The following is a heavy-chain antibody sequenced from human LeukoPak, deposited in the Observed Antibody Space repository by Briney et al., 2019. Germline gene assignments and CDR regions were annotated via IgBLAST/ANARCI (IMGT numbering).Heavy chain of an antibody. J-gene: IGHJ6*03. CDR1: GFTFDDYA. CDR2: IYWDGGST. V-gene: IGHV3-43D*03. Sequence: GGSLRLSCAASGFTFDDYAMHWVRQAPGKGLEWVSLIYWDGGSTYYADSVKGRFTISRDNSKTSLYLQMNSLRAEDTALYYCATAAYGGSYYMGVWGKGTTVTVSS. CDR3: ATAAYGGSYYMGV. D-gene: IGHD4-23*01.